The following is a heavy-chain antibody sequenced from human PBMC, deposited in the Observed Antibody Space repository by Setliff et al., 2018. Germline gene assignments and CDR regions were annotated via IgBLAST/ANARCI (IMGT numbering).Heavy chain of an antibody. CDR2: IIPIPGIA. Sequence: SVKVSCKASGGTFSSYAISWVRQAPGQRLEWMGGIIPIPGIANYAQKYQGRVTITTDESTSTAYMELSSLRSEDTAVYYCARDRAARPPNSYYYYMDVWGKGTTVTVSS. D-gene: IGHD6-6*01. V-gene: IGHV1-69*10. CDR1: GGTFSSYA. CDR3: ARDRAARPPNSYYYYMDV. J-gene: IGHJ6*03.